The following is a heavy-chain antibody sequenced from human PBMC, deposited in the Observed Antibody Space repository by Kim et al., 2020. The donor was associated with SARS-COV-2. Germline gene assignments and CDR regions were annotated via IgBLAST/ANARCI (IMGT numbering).Heavy chain of an antibody. Sequence: SETLSLTCAVYGGSFSGYYWSWIRQPPGKGLEWIGEINHSGSTNYNPSLKSRVTISVDTSKNQFSLKLSSVTAADTAVYYCARGRDVLLWFGEFRDDAFDIWGQGTMVTVSS. D-gene: IGHD3-10*01. CDR1: GGSFSGYY. V-gene: IGHV4-34*01. CDR2: INHSGST. J-gene: IGHJ3*02. CDR3: ARGRDVLLWFGEFRDDAFDI.